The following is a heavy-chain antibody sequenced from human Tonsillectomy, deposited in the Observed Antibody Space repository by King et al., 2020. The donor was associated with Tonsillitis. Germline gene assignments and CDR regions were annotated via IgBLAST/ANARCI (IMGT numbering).Heavy chain of an antibody. Sequence: VQLVESGGGLVQPGGSLRLSCAASGFTFSNYWMNWVRQAPGKGLAGVANIKQDGSEKYFVDSVKGRFPISRDNAKNSLYLQMNSLRAEDTAVYYCAGDRGITIYYFYGMDVWGQGTTVTVSS. CDR2: IKQDGSEK. CDR3: AGDRGITIYYFYGMDV. V-gene: IGHV3-7*01. J-gene: IGHJ6*02. CDR1: GFTFSNYW. D-gene: IGHD3-9*01.